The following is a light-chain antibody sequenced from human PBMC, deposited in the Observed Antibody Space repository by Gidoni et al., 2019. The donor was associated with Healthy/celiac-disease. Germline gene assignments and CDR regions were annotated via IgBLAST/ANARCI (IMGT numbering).Light chain of an antibody. J-gene: IGKJ1*01. CDR3: QQYGSSPWT. V-gene: IGKV3-20*01. Sequence: TVLTQSPGTLSLSPWEGAILSCRASQSVSSSYLAWYQQKPGQAPRLLIYGASSWATGVPDRFSGSGSGTDFTLTISRLEPEDFAVYYCQQYGSSPWTFGQGTKVEIK. CDR1: QSVSSSY. CDR2: GAS.